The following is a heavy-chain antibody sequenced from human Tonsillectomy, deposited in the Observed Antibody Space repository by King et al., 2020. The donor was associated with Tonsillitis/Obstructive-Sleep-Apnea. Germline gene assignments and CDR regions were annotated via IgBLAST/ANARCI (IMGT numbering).Heavy chain of an antibody. D-gene: IGHD6-13*01. J-gene: IGHJ4*02. CDR1: GGSISSSSYY. CDR3: ASLVANSSSSSFDY. CDR2: IYYSGST. Sequence: QLQESGPGLVKPSETLSLTCTVSGGSISSSSYYWGWIRQPPGKGLEWIGSIYYSGSTYYNPSLKSRVTISVDTAKNPFSLKLSSVTAADTAVYYCASLVANSSSSSFDYWGQGTLVTVSS. V-gene: IGHV4-39*01.